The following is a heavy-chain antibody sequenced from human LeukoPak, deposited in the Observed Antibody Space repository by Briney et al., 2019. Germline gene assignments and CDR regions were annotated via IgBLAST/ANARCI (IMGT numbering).Heavy chain of an antibody. CDR2: IYSGDNT. J-gene: IGHJ4*02. Sequence: GGSLRLSCAASGFTDSNSYMSWVRQAPGKGLEWVSVIYSGDNTYYVESVKGRFTISRDNSKNTLFLQMNRLRAEDTDVYYCAGRRVLDASFDYWGQGTLVTVSS. CDR3: AGRRVLDASFDY. CDR1: GFTDSNSY. D-gene: IGHD3-16*01. V-gene: IGHV3-66*02.